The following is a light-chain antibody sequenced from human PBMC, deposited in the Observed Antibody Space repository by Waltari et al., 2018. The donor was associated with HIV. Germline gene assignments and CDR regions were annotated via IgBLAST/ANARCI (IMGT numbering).Light chain of an antibody. CDR1: QSVRSL. J-gene: IGKJ4*01. V-gene: IGKV3-11*01. Sequence: EIVLTQSPATLSLSPGERATLSCGASQSVRSLIDWYQQKPGQAPRLLIYDASNRATGIPARFSGSGSGTDFTLTISSLEPEDFAVYYCQQRSNWPLTFGGGTEVEIK. CDR2: DAS. CDR3: QQRSNWPLT.